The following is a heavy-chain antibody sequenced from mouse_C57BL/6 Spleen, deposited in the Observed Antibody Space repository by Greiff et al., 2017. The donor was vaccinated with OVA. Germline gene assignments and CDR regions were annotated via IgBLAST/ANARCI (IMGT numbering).Heavy chain of an antibody. J-gene: IGHJ3*01. CDR3: AREDYSWFAY. Sequence: VQLQQSGPVLVKPGASVKMSCKASGYTFTDYYMNWVKQSHGKSLEWIGVINPYNGGTSYNQKFKGKATLTVDKSSSTAYIELNSLTSEDSAVYYCAREDYSWFAYWGQGTLVTVSA. CDR2: INPYNGGT. V-gene: IGHV1-19*01. CDR1: GYTFTDYY. D-gene: IGHD1-1*01.